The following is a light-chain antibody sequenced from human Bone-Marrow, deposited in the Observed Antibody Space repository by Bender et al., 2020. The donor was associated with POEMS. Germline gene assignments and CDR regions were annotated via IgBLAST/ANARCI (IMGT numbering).Light chain of an antibody. CDR1: SSNTGSGYD. CDR3: CSYAGSYSWV. CDR2: GYN. Sequence: QSVLPPPPSVSGAPGQRVTISCTGSSSNTGSGYDINWYQHLPGTAPKLLIYGYNNRPSGVPDRFSGSKSGTSASLAITGLQADDEGDYYCCSYAGSYSWVFGGGTSLTVL. J-gene: IGLJ3*02. V-gene: IGLV1-40*01.